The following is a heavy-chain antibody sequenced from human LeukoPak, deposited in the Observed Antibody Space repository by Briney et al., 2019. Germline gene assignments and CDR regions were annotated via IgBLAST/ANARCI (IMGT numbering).Heavy chain of an antibody. Sequence: SETLSLTCTVSGGSISSYYWSWIRQPPGKGLEWIGYIAYSGSTNYNPSLKSRVTISVDTSKNQFSLKLSSVTAADTAVYFCAGSSSAHYYDSSGYLPSHFDYWGQGTLVTVSS. J-gene: IGHJ4*02. CDR2: IAYSGST. CDR1: GGSISSYY. V-gene: IGHV4-59*01. D-gene: IGHD3-22*01. CDR3: AGSSSAHYYDSSGYLPSHFDY.